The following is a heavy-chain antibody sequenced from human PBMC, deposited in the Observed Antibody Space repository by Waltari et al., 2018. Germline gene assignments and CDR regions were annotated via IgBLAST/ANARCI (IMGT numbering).Heavy chain of an antibody. J-gene: IGHJ4*02. CDR3: ARGRRRPSSSWYDY. CDR2: INHSGST. V-gene: IGHV4-34*01. Sequence: QVQLQQWGAGLLKPSETLSLTCAVYGGSFSGYYWSWIRQPPGKGLEWIGEINHSGSTNYNPSLKSRVTISVDTSKNQFSLKLSSVTAADTAVYYCARGRRRPSSSWYDYWGQGTLVTVSS. CDR1: GGSFSGYY. D-gene: IGHD6-13*01.